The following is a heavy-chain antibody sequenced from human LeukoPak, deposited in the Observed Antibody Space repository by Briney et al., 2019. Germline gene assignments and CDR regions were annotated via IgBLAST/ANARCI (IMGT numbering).Heavy chain of an antibody. J-gene: IGHJ5*02. CDR1: GGSISSCY. CDR3: ARGQLLGFGELSQFWFDP. V-gene: IGHV4-59*01. CDR2: IYYSGST. D-gene: IGHD3-10*01. Sequence: SETLSLTCTVSGGSISSCYWSWIRQPPGKGLEWIGYIYYSGSTNYNPSLKSRVTISVDTSKNQFSLKLSSVTAADTAVYYCARGQLLGFGELSQFWFDPWGQGTLVTVSS.